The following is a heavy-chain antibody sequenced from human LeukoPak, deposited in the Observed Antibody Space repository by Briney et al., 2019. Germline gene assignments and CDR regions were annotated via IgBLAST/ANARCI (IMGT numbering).Heavy chain of an antibody. D-gene: IGHD3-10*01. CDR3: ARDKSAGADTGSSFYY. CDR1: GFTFSSYS. J-gene: IGHJ4*02. V-gene: IGHV3-21*01. CDR2: ISSSSSYI. Sequence: GGSLRLSCAASGFTFSSYSMNWVRQAPGKGLEWVSSISSSSSYIKYADSVKGRFTISRDNAKNSLYLQMNSLRAEDTAVYYCARDKSAGADTGSSFYYWGQGALVTVSS.